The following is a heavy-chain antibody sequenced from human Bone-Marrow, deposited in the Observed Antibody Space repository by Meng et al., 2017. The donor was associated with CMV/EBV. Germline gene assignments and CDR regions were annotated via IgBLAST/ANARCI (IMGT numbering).Heavy chain of an antibody. CDR2: INSDGSST. D-gene: IGHD1-7*01. V-gene: IGHV3-74*01. J-gene: IGHJ3*02. CDR3: ARAFTGTRNAFDI. Sequence: GKSLKISCAASGFTFSSYWMHWVRQAPGKGLVWVSRINSDGSSTRSADSVKGRFTISRDNAKNTLYLQMNSLRAEDTAVYYCARAFTGTRNAFDIWGQGTMVTVS. CDR1: GFTFSSYW.